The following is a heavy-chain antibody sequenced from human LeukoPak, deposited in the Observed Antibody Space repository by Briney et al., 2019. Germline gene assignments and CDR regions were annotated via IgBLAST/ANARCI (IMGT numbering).Heavy chain of an antibody. Sequence: SETLSLTCTVSGGSISSYYWSWIRQPPGKGLEWIGYIYYSGSTNYNPSLKSRVTMSVDTSKNQFSLKLSSVTAADTAVYYCARATRYYYGSGSSPFDYWGQGTLVTVSS. CDR2: IYYSGST. CDR3: ARATRYYYGSGSSPFDY. D-gene: IGHD3-10*01. V-gene: IGHV4-59*01. J-gene: IGHJ4*02. CDR1: GGSISSYY.